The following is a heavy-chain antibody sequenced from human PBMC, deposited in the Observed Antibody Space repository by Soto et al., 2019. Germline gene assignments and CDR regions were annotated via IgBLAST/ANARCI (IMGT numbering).Heavy chain of an antibody. CDR2: ISYDGSNK. D-gene: IGHD3-22*01. CDR1: GFTFSSYG. Sequence: PGGSLRLSCAASGFTFSSYGMHWVRQAPGKGLEWVAVISYDGSNKYYADSVKGRFTISRDNSKNTLYLQMNSLRAEDTAVYYCAKDPNDSSGYYFDYWGQGTLVTVSS. J-gene: IGHJ4*02. CDR3: AKDPNDSSGYYFDY. V-gene: IGHV3-30*18.